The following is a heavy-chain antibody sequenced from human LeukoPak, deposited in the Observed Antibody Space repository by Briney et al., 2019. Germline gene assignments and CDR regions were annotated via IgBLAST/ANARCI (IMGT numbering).Heavy chain of an antibody. CDR3: ARGPFGSGSFLDY. Sequence: VWINPNSGDTVYTQKFQGRVAMTMSTSITTAYMELSSLRSEDTAVYYCARGPFGSGSFLDYWGQGTLVTVSS. D-gene: IGHD3-10*01. CDR2: INPNSGDT. V-gene: IGHV1-8*01. J-gene: IGHJ4*02.